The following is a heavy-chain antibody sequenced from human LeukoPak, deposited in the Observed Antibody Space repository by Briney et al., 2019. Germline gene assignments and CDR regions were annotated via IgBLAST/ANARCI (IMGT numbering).Heavy chain of an antibody. CDR2: ISGSGGST. D-gene: IGHD6-13*01. CDR1: GFTFSSYG. J-gene: IGHJ4*02. Sequence: PGGSLRLSCAASGFTFSSYGMSWVRQAPGKGLEWVSAISGSGGSTYYADSVKGRFTISRDNSKNTLYLQMNSLRAEDTAVYYCAKRGSYSSSGYFLDYWGQGTLVTVSS. CDR3: AKRGSYSSSGYFLDY. V-gene: IGHV3-23*01.